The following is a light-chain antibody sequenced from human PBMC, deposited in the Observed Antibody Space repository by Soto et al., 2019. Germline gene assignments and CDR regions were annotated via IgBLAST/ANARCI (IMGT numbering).Light chain of an antibody. CDR2: GAS. CDR1: QSVSSSY. Sequence: EIVLTKSPGTLSLSPGERATLSCRASQSVSSSYLAWYQQKPGQAPRLLIYGASNRATGIPDRFSGSGSGTDFTLTISRLEPEDFAVYYCQQYGNYPRTFGQGTKVDIK. CDR3: QQYGNYPRT. V-gene: IGKV3-20*01. J-gene: IGKJ1*01.